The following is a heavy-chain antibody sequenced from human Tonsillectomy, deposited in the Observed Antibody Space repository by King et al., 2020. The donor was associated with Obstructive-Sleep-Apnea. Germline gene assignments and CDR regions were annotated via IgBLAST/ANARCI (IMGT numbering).Heavy chain of an antibody. CDR3: ARHGDHGNMDV. CDR1: VGSFSGYY. V-gene: IGHV4-34*01. CDR2: INHSGST. J-gene: IGHJ6*02. D-gene: IGHD4-17*01. Sequence: VQLQQWGAGLLKPSETLSLTCAVYVGSFSGYYWSWSRQPPGKGLEWFGEINHSGSTNYYPSLKSRVTISVATSKNQFSLRLSSVTAADTAVYYCARHGDHGNMDVWGQGTTVTVSS.